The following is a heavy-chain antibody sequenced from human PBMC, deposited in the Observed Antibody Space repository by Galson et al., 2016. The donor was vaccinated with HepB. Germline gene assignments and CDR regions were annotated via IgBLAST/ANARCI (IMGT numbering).Heavy chain of an antibody. D-gene: IGHD5-18*01. V-gene: IGHV3-53*01. CDR2: IHIGGST. J-gene: IGHJ3*02. Sequence: SLRLSCAASGFSVSSNYMSWVRQTPGKGLEWVSVIHIGGSTYYGDSVKGRVTVSRDNAKNTVYLQMNSLRAEDTAVYFCVRDTWKWGYNYASDAADILGRGTMVTVSS. CDR1: GFSVSSNY. CDR3: VRDTWKWGYNYASDAADI.